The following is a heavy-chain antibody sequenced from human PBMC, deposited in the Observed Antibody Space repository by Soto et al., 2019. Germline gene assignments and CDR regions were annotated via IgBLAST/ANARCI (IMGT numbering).Heavy chain of an antibody. CDR3: ARGGRRSPGLDV. CDR2: IYYSGST. CDR1: GGSISSGGYY. Sequence: QVQLQESGPGLVKPSQILSLACTVSGGSISSGGYYWSWIRQHPGKGLEWIGYIYYSGSTYYNPSLKSRVTISVDTSKNQFSLKLSSVTAADTAVYYCARGGRRSPGLDVWGQGTTVTVSS. V-gene: IGHV4-31*03. J-gene: IGHJ6*02.